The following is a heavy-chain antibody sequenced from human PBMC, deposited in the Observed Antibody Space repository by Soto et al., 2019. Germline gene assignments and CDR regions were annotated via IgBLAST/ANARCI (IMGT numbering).Heavy chain of an antibody. CDR1: GFTLSSYV. J-gene: IGHJ3*01. CDR2: ISYAGNDN. D-gene: IGHD6-19*01. CDR3: ARDRQQWLEPAGGALPF. V-gene: IGHV3-30-3*01. Sequence: GGSLRLSCAASGFTLSSYVIHWVRQAPGKGLEWVARISYAGNDNYYADSVKGRFTISRDNSKKTLYLQMTSLRADDTAVYYCARDRQQWLEPAGGALPFWGQGTMVTVSS.